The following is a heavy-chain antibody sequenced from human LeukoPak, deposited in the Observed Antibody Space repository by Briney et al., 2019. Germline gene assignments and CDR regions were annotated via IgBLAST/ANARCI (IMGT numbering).Heavy chain of an antibody. D-gene: IGHD3-16*01. CDR1: GGSISTYY. J-gene: IGHJ4*02. Sequence: SETLSPSCSPSGGSISTYYWSWIRQTPGKGLQWIGYVYDSGTTNYNPSLERRVTISSDASKNVLSLNVRSVTAADTAIYYCARHGGSLGYFDYWGQGTLVTVAS. CDR2: VYDSGTT. V-gene: IGHV4-59*08. CDR3: ARHGGSLGYFDY.